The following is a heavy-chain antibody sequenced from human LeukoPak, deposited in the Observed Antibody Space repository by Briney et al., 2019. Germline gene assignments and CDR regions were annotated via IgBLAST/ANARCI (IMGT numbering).Heavy chain of an antibody. J-gene: IGHJ3*02. D-gene: IGHD5-24*01. CDR2: MNPNSGNA. CDR3: ARVEDGYSTNDAFDI. Sequence: ASVKVSCKASGYTFTSYDINWVRQATGQGLEWMGWMNPNSGNAGYAQKFQGRVTMTRNTSISTAYMELSSLRSEDTAVYYCARVEDGYSTNDAFDIWGQGTMVTVSS. V-gene: IGHV1-8*01. CDR1: GYTFTSYD.